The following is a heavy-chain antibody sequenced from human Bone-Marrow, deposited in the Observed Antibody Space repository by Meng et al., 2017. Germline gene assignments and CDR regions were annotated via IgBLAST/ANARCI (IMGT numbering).Heavy chain of an antibody. Sequence: QGQLRQWGRGLLTPSETLSLTCAVYGGSFSGYYWSWIRQPPGKGLEWIGEINHSGSTNYNPSLKSRVTISVDTSKNQFSLKLSSVTAADTAVYYCARAKRIYSGYGWWFDPWGQGTLVTVSS. CDR3: ARAKRIYSGYGWWFDP. CDR2: INHSGST. J-gene: IGHJ5*02. V-gene: IGHV4-34*02. D-gene: IGHD5-12*01. CDR1: GGSFSGYY.